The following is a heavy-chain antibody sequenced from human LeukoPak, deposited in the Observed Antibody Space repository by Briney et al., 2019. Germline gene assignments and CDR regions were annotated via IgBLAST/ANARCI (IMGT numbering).Heavy chain of an antibody. D-gene: IGHD3-10*01. J-gene: IGHJ4*02. V-gene: IGHV4-39*07. Sequence: SETLSLTCTVSGGSISSSSYYWGWIRQPPGKGLEWIGNIYYSGSTYYNPSLRSRVSISVDTSKNQFSLKLRSVTAADTAVYYCARGVRGYYYGSGSAHFDYWGQGTLVTVSS. CDR3: ARGVRGYYYGSGSAHFDY. CDR1: GGSISSSSYY. CDR2: IYYSGST.